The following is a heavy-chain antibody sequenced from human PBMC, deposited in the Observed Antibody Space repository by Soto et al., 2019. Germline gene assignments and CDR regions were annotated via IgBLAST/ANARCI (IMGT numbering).Heavy chain of an antibody. D-gene: IGHD2-21*02. CDR1: GGSISSGGYY. CDR2: IYYSGST. J-gene: IGHJ6*02. V-gene: IGHV4-31*03. CDR3: ARVCGGDCHYGMDV. Sequence: QVQLQESGPGLVKPSQTLSLTCTVSGGSISSGGYYWSWIRQHPGKGLEWIGYIYYSGSTYYNPSLKCRVTISVDTSKNQFSLKLSSVPAADTAVYYCARVCGGDCHYGMDVWGQGTTVTVSS.